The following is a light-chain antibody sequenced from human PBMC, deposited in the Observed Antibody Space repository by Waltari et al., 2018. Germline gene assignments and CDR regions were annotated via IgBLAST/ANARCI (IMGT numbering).Light chain of an antibody. CDR3: QSADSSGTYVI. CDR2: RDT. V-gene: IGLV3-25*03. Sequence: SYELTQPPSVSVSPGQTARITCSGDALPKQHGFWYQQKPGQAPVLVIHRDTERPSGSPERFSGSNSGKTVTLTITAVQAEDEADYYCQSADSSGTYVIFGGGTKLSVL. CDR1: ALPKQH. J-gene: IGLJ2*01.